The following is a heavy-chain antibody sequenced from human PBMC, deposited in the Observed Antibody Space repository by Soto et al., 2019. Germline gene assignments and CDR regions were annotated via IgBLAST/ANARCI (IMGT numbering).Heavy chain of an antibody. CDR2: ISVSGGST. J-gene: IGHJ4*02. D-gene: IGHD4-17*01. Sequence: EVQLLESGGGLVQPGGSLRLSCAASGFTFSSYAMTWVRQAPGKGLEWVSGISVSGGSTYYADSVKGRFTVSRDNSKNTLYLQVNSLGPEDTAIYSCAKSGYCDRSYFDYWGQGTLVTVSS. CDR1: GFTFSSYA. CDR3: AKSGYCDRSYFDY. V-gene: IGHV3-23*01.